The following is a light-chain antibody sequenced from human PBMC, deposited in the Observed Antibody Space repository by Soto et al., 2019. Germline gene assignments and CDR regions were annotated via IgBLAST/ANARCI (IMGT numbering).Light chain of an antibody. CDR1: SSNIGASYA. CDR3: QSYDSSLSGSV. Sequence: QSVLTQPPSVSGAPRQRVTISCTGSSSNIGASYAVHWYQQLPGTAPKLLIYGNSNRPSGVPDRFSGSKSGTSASLAITGLQAEDEADYYCQSYDSSLSGSVFGGGTQLTVL. V-gene: IGLV1-40*01. CDR2: GNS. J-gene: IGLJ3*02.